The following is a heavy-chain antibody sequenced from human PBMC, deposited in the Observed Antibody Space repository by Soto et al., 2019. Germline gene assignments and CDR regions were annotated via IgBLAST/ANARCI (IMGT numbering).Heavy chain of an antibody. CDR3: ARHSGYGVLGDY. V-gene: IGHV3-23*01. CDR2: ISGSGGST. CDR1: GFTFTSYA. Sequence: EVQLLESGGGLVQPGGSLRLSCAASGFTFTSYAMSWVRQAPGKGLEWVSAISGSGGSTYYADSVKGRFTISRDNSKNTRYLQMNSLRAEDTAVYYGARHSGYGVLGDYWGQGTLVTVSS. J-gene: IGHJ4*02. D-gene: IGHD5-12*01.